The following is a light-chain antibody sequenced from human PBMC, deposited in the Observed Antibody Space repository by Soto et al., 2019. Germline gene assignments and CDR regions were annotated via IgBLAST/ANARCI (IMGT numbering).Light chain of an antibody. J-gene: IGKJ1*01. V-gene: IGKV3-15*01. CDR1: QSVSSN. CDR2: GAS. Sequence: EIVMTQSPATLSVSPGERATLSFSASQSVSSNLAWYQQKPGQAPSLLIYGASTRATGIPARFSGSGSGTEFTLTISSLQSEDFAVYYCQQYYKWPPTFGQGTKVDI. CDR3: QQYYKWPPT.